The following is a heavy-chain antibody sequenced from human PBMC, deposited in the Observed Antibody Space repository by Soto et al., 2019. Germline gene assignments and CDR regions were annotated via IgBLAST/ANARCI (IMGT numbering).Heavy chain of an antibody. V-gene: IGHV3-9*01. CDR2: ISWNSGNI. Sequence: EVQLVESGGGVVQPGRSLRLSCSASGFTFDDYAMNWVRQAPGKGLEWVSSISWNSGNIIYADSVRGRFTIYRDNAKTSLHLQMNSLRAEDTALYYCTKGASTSCFSAFDLWGQGTMVTVSS. CDR3: TKGASTSCFSAFDL. J-gene: IGHJ3*01. CDR1: GFTFDDYA. D-gene: IGHD2-2*01.